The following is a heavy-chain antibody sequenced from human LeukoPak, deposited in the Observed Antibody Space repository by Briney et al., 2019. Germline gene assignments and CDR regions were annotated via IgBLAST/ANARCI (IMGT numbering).Heavy chain of an antibody. J-gene: IGHJ4*02. V-gene: IGHV3-11*04. CDR2: ISSSGSTI. CDR3: ARDLAYSRLDY. D-gene: IGHD5-18*01. CDR1: EFTFSDYY. Sequence: PGGSLRLSCAASEFTFSDYYMSWIRQAPGKGLEWVSYISSSGSTIYYADSVKGRFTISRDNAKNSLYLQMNSLRAEDTAFYYCARDLAYSRLDYWGQGMLVTVSS.